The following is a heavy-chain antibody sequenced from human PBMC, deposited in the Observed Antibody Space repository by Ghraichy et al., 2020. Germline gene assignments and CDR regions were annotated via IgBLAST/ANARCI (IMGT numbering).Heavy chain of an antibody. CDR1: GFTFSSYW. D-gene: IGHD3-3*01. CDR2: INSDGSST. V-gene: IGHV3-74*01. CDR3: ARAKGHYDFWSGYYSTGGMDV. J-gene: IGHJ6*02. Sequence: GGSLRLSCAASGFTFSSYWMHWVRQAPGKGLVWVSRINSDGSSTSYADSVKGRFTISRDNAKNTLYLQMNSLRAEDTAVYYCARAKGHYDFWSGYYSTGGMDVWGQGTTVTVSS.